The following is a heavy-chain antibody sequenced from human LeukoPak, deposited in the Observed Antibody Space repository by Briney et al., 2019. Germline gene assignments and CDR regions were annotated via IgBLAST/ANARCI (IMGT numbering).Heavy chain of an antibody. J-gene: IGHJ6*03. Sequence: GGSLRLSCAASGFTFSSYSMNWVRQAPGKRLEWVSSISSSSSYIYYADSVKGRFTISRDNAKNSLYLQMNSLRAEDTAVYYCARAITMVRGVNYYYYMDVWGIGTTVTVSS. CDR2: ISSSSSYI. D-gene: IGHD3-10*01. CDR1: GFTFSSYS. CDR3: ARAITMVRGVNYYYYMDV. V-gene: IGHV3-21*01.